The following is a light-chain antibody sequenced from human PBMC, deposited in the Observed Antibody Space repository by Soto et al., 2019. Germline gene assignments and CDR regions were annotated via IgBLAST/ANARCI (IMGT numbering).Light chain of an antibody. Sequence: EIVLTQSPDTLSLSPGERATLSCRASESVTSSHLAWYQQKRGQAPRLLIYGASSRATDIPDRFSGSGSGTDFTLTISRLEPEDFAVCYCQHYGSSSNTFGQGTRLEIK. V-gene: IGKV3-20*01. CDR2: GAS. J-gene: IGKJ5*01. CDR1: ESVTSSH. CDR3: QHYGSSSNT.